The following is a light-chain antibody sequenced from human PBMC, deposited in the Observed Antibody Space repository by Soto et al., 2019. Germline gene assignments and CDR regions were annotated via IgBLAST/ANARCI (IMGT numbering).Light chain of an antibody. CDR2: DAS. CDR1: QSIISW. Sequence: DIQMTHSPSTLSASVVDIAIITFSASQSIISWLDWYQQTPGKAPKLLIYDASRLESGVPSRFSASGSGIEFTLTISSLQPDDFATYYCQQYNSYWTFGQGTKVDIK. J-gene: IGKJ1*01. CDR3: QQYNSYWT. V-gene: IGKV1-5*01.